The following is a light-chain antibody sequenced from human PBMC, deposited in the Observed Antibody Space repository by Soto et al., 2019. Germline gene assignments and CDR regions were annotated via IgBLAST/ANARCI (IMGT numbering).Light chain of an antibody. Sequence: DIQMTQSPSSLSASVGDRVTITCRASQGISNLLGWFQHKPGKAPKRLIYAPSSLQGGVPSRFSGSGSGTAFTLTITGLQPEDFADYYCLQHNTYPYTFGQGTKLEIK. CDR3: LQHNTYPYT. CDR2: APS. CDR1: QGISNL. V-gene: IGKV1-17*01. J-gene: IGKJ2*01.